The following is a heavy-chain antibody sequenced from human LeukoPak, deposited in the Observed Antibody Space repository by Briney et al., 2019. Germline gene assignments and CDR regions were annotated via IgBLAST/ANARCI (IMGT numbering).Heavy chain of an antibody. CDR2: IIPIFGTA. V-gene: IGHV1-69*05. CDR3: AGSPRYYDSSGYRVYYFDY. J-gene: IGHJ4*02. D-gene: IGHD3-22*01. CDR1: GGTFSSYA. Sequence: ASVKVSCKASGGTFSSYAISWVRQAPGQGLEWMGGIIPIFGTANYAQKFQGRVTITTDESTSTAYMELSSLRSEDTAVYYCAGSPRYYDSSGYRVYYFDYWGQGTLVTVSS.